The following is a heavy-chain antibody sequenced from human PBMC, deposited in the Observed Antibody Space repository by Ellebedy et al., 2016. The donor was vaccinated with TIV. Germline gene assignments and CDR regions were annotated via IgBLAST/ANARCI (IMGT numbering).Heavy chain of an antibody. CDR3: ARGDFMDTVDV. D-gene: IGHD5-18*01. V-gene: IGHV3-30-3*01. CDR2: ISYDGSNK. J-gene: IGHJ6*02. Sequence: GESLKISCAASGFTFSSYAMHWVRQAPGKGLEWVAVISYDGSNKYYADSVKGRFTISRDNSKNTLYLQMNSLRAEDTAVYYCARGDFMDTVDVWGRGTTVTVSS. CDR1: GFTFSSYA.